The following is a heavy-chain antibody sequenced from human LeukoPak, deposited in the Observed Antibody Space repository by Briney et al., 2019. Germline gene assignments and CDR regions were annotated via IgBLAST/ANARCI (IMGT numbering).Heavy chain of an antibody. V-gene: IGHV4-31*03. J-gene: IGHJ4*02. CDR1: GGSISSGGYY. CDR3: ARGPRYYYDSSGYYELDY. CDR2: IYYSGST. Sequence: SETLSLTCTVSGGSISSGGYYWSWLRQHPGKGLEWIGYIYYSGSTYYNPSLKSRVTISVDTSKNQFSLKLSSVTAADTAVYYCARGPRYYYDSSGYYELDYWGQGTLVTVSS. D-gene: IGHD3-22*01.